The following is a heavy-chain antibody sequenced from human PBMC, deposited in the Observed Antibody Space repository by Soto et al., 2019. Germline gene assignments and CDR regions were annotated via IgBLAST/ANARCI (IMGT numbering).Heavy chain of an antibody. CDR1: GFTFSNYA. V-gene: IGHV3-23*01. D-gene: IGHD6-13*01. J-gene: IGHJ4*02. CDR3: AKDQGSSWYEIDY. CDR2: ISGSGGST. Sequence: XXSLRLSCAASGFTFSNYAVPWVLQAPGKGLEWVSTISGSGGSTYYADSVKGRFTISRDNSKNTLYLQMNSLRAEDTAVYYCAKDQGSSWYEIDYWGQGTLVTVSS.